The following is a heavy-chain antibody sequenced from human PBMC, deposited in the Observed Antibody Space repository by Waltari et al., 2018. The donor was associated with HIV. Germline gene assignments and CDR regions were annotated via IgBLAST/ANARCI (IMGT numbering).Heavy chain of an antibody. D-gene: IGHD2-15*01. CDR1: GFGFSGYY. J-gene: IGHJ4*02. V-gene: IGHV3-11*01. Sequence: QVRLVESGGALVSRGGSLGLSCAAAGFGFSGYYMGWLRQAPGKGLEWIAYISDASDTTYYADSVRGRFTISRDNAKDSLFLQMNSLRAEDTAIYYCASFKLSFFDHWGQGTLVSVSS. CDR2: ISDASDTT. CDR3: ASFKLSFFDH.